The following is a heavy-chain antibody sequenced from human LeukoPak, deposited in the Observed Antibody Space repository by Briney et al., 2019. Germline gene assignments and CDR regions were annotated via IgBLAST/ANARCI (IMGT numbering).Heavy chain of an antibody. CDR2: IYYSGST. V-gene: IGHV4-59*01. D-gene: IGHD1/OR15-1a*01. J-gene: IGHJ5*02. Sequence: AETLSLTCTVSGGSISSYYWSWIRQPPGKGLEWIGYIYYSGSTNYNPSLKSRVTISVDTSKNQFSLKLSSVTAADTAVYYCARADGTGGWANWFDPWGQGTLVTVSS. CDR3: ARADGTGGWANWFDP. CDR1: GGSISSYY.